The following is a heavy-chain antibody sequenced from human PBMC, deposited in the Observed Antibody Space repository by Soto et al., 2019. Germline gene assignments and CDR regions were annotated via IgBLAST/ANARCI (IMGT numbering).Heavy chain of an antibody. CDR1: GGSVGSDNW. CDR3: ARHESHYDILESFDP. D-gene: IGHD3-9*01. J-gene: IGHJ5*02. V-gene: IGHV4-4*02. Sequence: SETLSLTCAVSGGSVGSDNWWNWVRQTPGKGLEWIGEIHHTGSTNYNPSLKSRVTISVDTSKNQFSLKLSSVTAADTAVYYCARHESHYDILESFDPWGQGTLVTVSS. CDR2: IHHTGST.